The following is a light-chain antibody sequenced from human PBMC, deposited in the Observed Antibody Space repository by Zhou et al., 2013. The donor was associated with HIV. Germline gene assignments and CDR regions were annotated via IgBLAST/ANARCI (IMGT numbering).Light chain of an antibody. V-gene: IGKV1-8*01. Sequence: IQMTQSPSTLSASTGDRVTITCRASQGISSYLAWYQQKPGKAPKLLIYAASTLQSGVPSRFSGSGSGTDFTLTISCLQSEDFATYYCQQYYSYPAFGPGTKVDIK. J-gene: IGKJ3*01. CDR3: QQYYSYPA. CDR1: QGISSY. CDR2: AAS.